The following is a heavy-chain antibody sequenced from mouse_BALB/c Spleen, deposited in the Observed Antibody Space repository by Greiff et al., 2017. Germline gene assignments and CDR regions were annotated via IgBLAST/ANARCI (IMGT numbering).Heavy chain of an antibody. CDR3: ARHESYYRDYFDD. CDR1: GFTFSSYG. CDR2: ISSGGSYT. D-gene: IGHD2-14*01. J-gene: IGHJ2*01. V-gene: IGHV5-6*01. Sequence: EVQLVESGGDLVKPGGSLKLSCAASGFTFSSYGMSWVRQTPDKRLEWVATISSGGSYTYYPDSVKGRFTISRDNAKNTLYLQMSSLKSEDTAMYYCARHESYYRDYFDDWGQGTTLTVSS.